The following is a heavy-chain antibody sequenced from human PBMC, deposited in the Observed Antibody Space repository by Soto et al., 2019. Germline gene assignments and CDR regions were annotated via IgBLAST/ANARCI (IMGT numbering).Heavy chain of an antibody. CDR3: ASTKYDSSAYYYWYLGL. J-gene: IGHJ2*01. CDR2: IIPIFGTA. Sequence: GSSVMVSCEASEHTLRNDAITWVRQAPREGLEWMGGIIPIFGTANYAQKFQGRVTITADTSANTVYLELSSLRSEDTAVYYCASTKYDSSAYYYWYLGLWGRGTLV. D-gene: IGHD3-22*01. CDR1: EHTLRNDA. V-gene: IGHV1-69*06.